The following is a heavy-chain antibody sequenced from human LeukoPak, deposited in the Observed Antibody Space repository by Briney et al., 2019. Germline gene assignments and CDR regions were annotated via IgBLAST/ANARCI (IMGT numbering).Heavy chain of an antibody. CDR1: GFTFNSFA. D-gene: IGHD6-13*01. V-gene: IGHV3-30*04. CDR3: ARDRGSSSLSASYFDY. Sequence: GGSLRLSCAASGFTFNSFAMHWVRRTPGKGLEWVARISSDGSNKKYTDSVKGRFTISRDNSKSTVYLQMNSLTVEDTAVYYCARDRGSSSLSASYFDYWGQGALVTVSS. J-gene: IGHJ4*02. CDR2: ISSDGSNK.